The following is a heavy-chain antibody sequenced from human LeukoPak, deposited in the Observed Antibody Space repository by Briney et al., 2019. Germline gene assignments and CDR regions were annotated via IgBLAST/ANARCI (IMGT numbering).Heavy chain of an antibody. CDR2: IYHSGST. D-gene: IGHD5-24*01. CDR1: GGSISSGGYY. J-gene: IGHJ3*02. Sequence: PSQTLSLTCAVSGGSISSGGYYWSWIRQPPGKGLEWIGYIYHSGSTYYNPSLKSRVTISVDRSKNQFSLKLSSVTAADTAVYYCASAVEMRDAFDIWGQGTMVTVSS. CDR3: ASAVEMRDAFDI. V-gene: IGHV4-30-2*01.